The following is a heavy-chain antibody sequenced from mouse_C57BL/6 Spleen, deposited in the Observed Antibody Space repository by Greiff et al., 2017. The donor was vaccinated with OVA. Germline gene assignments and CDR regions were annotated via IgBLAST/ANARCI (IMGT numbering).Heavy chain of an antibody. D-gene: IGHD1-1*01. CDR3: ARHGSSYGAMDY. J-gene: IGHJ4*01. CDR2: FHPYNDDT. CDR1: GYTFTTYP. V-gene: IGHV1-47*01. Sequence: VQLQQSGAELVKPGASVTMSCKASGYTFTTYPIEWMRQNPGQSLEWIGNFHPYNDDTKYNEKFKGKATLTVEKSSSTVYLERSRLTSDDAAVYYCARHGSSYGAMDYWGQGTSVTVSS.